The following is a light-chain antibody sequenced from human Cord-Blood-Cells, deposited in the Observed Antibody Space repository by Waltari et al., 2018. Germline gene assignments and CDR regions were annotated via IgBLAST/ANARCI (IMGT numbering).Light chain of an antibody. J-gene: IGKJ2*01. Sequence: DIVMTQSPLSLPVTPGEPASISCRSSQSLLHSNGYNYLDWYLQKPGPSPPLLIYLGSNRASGVPDRVSGSGSGTDFTLKISRVEAEDVGVYYCMQALQTGQMYTFGQGTKLEIK. CDR3: MQALQTGQMYT. V-gene: IGKV2-28*01. CDR1: QSLLHSNGYNY. CDR2: LGS.